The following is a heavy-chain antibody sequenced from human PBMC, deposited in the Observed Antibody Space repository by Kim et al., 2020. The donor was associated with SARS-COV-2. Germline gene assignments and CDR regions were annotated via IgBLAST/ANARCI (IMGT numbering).Heavy chain of an antibody. V-gene: IGHV3-7*01. Sequence: GGSLRLSCAASGFTFSSYWMSWVRQAPGKGLEWVANIKQDGSEKYYVDSVKGRFTISRDNAKNSLYLQMNSLRAEDTAVYYCARERFMQVVTAPRFAYDAFDIWGQGTMVTVSS. CDR2: IKQDGSEK. CDR3: ARERFMQVVTAPRFAYDAFDI. J-gene: IGHJ3*02. CDR1: GFTFSSYW. D-gene: IGHD2-21*02.